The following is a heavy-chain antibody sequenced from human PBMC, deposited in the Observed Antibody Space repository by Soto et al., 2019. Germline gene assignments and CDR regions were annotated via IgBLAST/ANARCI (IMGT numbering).Heavy chain of an antibody. CDR3: ARNYDFWSGYYGYYYYGMGV. Sequence: SETLSLTCAVYGGSFSGFYWSWIRQPPGKGLEWIGEINHSGSTNYNPSLKSRVTISVDTSKNQFSLKLSSVTAADTAVYYCARNYDFWSGYYGYYYYGMGVWGQGTTVTVSS. D-gene: IGHD3-3*01. V-gene: IGHV4-34*01. J-gene: IGHJ6*02. CDR1: GGSFSGFY. CDR2: INHSGST.